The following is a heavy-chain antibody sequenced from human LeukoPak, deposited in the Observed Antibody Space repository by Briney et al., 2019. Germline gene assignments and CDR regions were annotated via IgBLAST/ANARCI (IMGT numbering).Heavy chain of an antibody. J-gene: IGHJ4*02. V-gene: IGHV4-34*01. CDR1: GGAFSSFC. D-gene: IGHD3-22*01. CDR2: IYYSGST. CDR3: ARRIEDYYDSSGYYDY. Sequence: SETLSLPCAAYGGAFSSFCWSWIRQPPGKGLEWMGSIYYSGSTYYNPSLKSRVTISVDTCKNQFSLKLSSVTAADTAVYYCARRIEDYYDSSGYYDYWGQGTLVTVSS.